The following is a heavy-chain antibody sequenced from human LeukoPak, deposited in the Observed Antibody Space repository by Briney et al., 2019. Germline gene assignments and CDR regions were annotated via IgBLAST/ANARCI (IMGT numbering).Heavy chain of an antibody. CDR2: IKPDGNEQ. V-gene: IGHV3-7*01. CDR3: GRERVSAYDY. CDR1: GFIFSDYW. Sequence: GGSLRLSYVTSGFIFSDYWMGWVRQAPGKGPEWVASIKPDGNEQYYVDSVRGRFTISRDNSKDSLFLQMDSLRDDDTAVYYCGRERVSAYDYWGQGTLVTVSS. J-gene: IGHJ4*02.